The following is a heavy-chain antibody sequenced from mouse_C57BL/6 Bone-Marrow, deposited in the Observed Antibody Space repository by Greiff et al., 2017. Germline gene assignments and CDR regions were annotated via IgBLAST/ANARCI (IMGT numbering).Heavy chain of an antibody. CDR3: ARYYGSTLFDY. Sequence: VKLQESGAELVRPGASVKMSCKASGYTFTNYWIGWAKQRPGHGLEWIGDIYPGGGYTNYNEKFKGKATLTADKSSSTAYMQFSSLTSEDSAIYYCARYYGSTLFDYWGQGTTLTVSS. CDR2: IYPGGGYT. D-gene: IGHD1-1*01. V-gene: IGHV1-63*01. J-gene: IGHJ2*01. CDR1: GYTFTNYW.